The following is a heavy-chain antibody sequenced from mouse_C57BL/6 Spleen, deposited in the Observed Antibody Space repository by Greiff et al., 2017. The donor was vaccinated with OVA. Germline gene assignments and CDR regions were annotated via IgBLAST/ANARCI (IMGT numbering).Heavy chain of an antibody. CDR1: GYTFTSYW. D-gene: IGHD3-2*02. J-gene: IGHJ4*01. Sequence: QVQLQQPGAELVKPGASVKLSCKASGYTFTSYWMHWVQQRPGRGLEWIGRIAPHSGGTKYTAKFKSKATLTVDKPSSTAYMQLSSLTSEDSAVYYFARFRSWAMDYWGQGISVTVSS. CDR2: IAPHSGGT. V-gene: IGHV1-72*01. CDR3: ARFRSWAMDY.